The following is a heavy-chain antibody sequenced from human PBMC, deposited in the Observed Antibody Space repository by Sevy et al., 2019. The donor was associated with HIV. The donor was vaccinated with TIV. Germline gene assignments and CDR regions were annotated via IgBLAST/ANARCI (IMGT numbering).Heavy chain of an antibody. CDR3: ARETYYYDSSKNADAFDI. V-gene: IGHV3-21*01. Sequence: GGSLRLSCAASGFTLSSYSMNWVRQAPGKGLEWVSSISSSSSNIYYADSVKGRFTISRDNAKNSLYLQMNSLRAEDTAVYYCARETYYYDSSKNADAFDIWGQGTMVTISS. CDR2: ISSSSSNI. D-gene: IGHD3-22*01. J-gene: IGHJ3*02. CDR1: GFTLSSYS.